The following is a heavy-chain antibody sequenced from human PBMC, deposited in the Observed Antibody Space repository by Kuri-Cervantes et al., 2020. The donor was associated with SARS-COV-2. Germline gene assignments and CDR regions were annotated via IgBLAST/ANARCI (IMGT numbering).Heavy chain of an antibody. CDR3: ARDRTEYSSGWFMTYYFYGMDV. CDR1: GYTFTSYG. V-gene: IGHV1-18*01. CDR2: ISAYNGNT. Sequence: ASVKVSCKASGYTFTSYGISWVRQAPGQGLEWMGWISAYNGNTNYAQKLQGRVTMTTDTSTSTAYMELRSLRSEDTAVYYCARDRTEYSSGWFMTYYFYGMDVWGQGTTVTVSS. D-gene: IGHD6-19*01. J-gene: IGHJ6*02.